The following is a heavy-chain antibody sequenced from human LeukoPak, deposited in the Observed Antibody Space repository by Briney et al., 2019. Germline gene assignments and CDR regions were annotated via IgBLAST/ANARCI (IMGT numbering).Heavy chain of an antibody. CDR3: ARPRYSSSWYGSFDY. Sequence: GASVKVSCKASGGTFSSYAISWERQAPGQGLEWMGGIIPIFGTANYAQKFQGRVTITADESTSTAYMELSSLRSEDTAVYYCARPRYSSSWYGSFDYWGQGTLVTVSS. CDR2: IIPIFGTA. CDR1: GGTFSSYA. J-gene: IGHJ4*02. D-gene: IGHD6-13*01. V-gene: IGHV1-69*13.